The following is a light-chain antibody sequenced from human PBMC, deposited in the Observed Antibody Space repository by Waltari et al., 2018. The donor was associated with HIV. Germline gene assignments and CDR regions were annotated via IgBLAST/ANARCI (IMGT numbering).Light chain of an antibody. CDR3: ASWDDSLNGVI. V-gene: IGLV1-44*01. CDR2: RSD. Sequence: QSVLTQPPSASGTPGQRVTISCSGSGSNIGPRPVNWYQQLAGSAPKLLIYRSDLRPSGVPDRFSGSKSATSASLAISGLQSEDEATYYCASWDDSLNGVIFGGGTELTVL. J-gene: IGLJ2*01. CDR1: GSNIGPRP.